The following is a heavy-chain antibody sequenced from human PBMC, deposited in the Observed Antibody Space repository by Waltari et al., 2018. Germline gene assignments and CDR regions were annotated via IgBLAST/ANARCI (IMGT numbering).Heavy chain of an antibody. CDR3: AKEVGDSSGYYVDY. Sequence: EVQLLESGGGLVQPGGSLRLSCAASGFTFSSYAMSWVRQAPGKGLEWVSGISGSGGRTYYADSVKGRFTISRDNSKNTLYLQMNSLRAEDTAVYYCAKEVGDSSGYYVDYWGQGTLVTVSS. CDR1: GFTFSSYA. CDR2: ISGSGGRT. J-gene: IGHJ4*02. V-gene: IGHV3-23*01. D-gene: IGHD3-22*01.